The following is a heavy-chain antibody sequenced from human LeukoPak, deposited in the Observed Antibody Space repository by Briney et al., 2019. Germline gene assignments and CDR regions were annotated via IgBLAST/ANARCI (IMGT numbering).Heavy chain of an antibody. V-gene: IGHV1-2*02. CDR1: GYTFTGYY. Sequence: ASVKVSCKASGYTFTGYYMHWVRQAPGQGLEWMGWINPNSGGTNYAQKFQGRVTMTRDTSISTAYMGLSRLRSDDTAVYYCAREILYSGSYSYYFDYWGQGTLVTVSS. CDR3: AREILYSGSYSYYFDY. D-gene: IGHD1-26*01. CDR2: INPNSGGT. J-gene: IGHJ4*02.